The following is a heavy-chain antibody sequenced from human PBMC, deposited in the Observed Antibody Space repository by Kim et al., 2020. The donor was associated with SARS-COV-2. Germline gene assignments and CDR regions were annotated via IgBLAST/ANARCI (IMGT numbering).Heavy chain of an antibody. V-gene: IGHV4-4*07. CDR1: GGSISSYY. Sequence: SETLSLTCTVSGGSISSYYWSWIRQPAGKGLEWIGRIYTSGSTNYNPSLKSRVTMSVDTSKNQFSLKLSSVTAADTAVYYCARNNWNYVVVWFDPWGQGTLVTVSS. CDR3: ARNNWNYVVVWFDP. D-gene: IGHD1-7*01. CDR2: IYTSGST. J-gene: IGHJ5*02.